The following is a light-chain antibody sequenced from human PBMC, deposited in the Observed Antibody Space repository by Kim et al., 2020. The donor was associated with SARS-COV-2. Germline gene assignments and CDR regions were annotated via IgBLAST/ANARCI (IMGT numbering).Light chain of an antibody. V-gene: IGLV3-1*01. CDR3: QAWDSSTGV. Sequence: VSPGQKASITCSGVKLGDRYACWYQQKPGQSPVLVIYQDSKRPSGIPERFSGSNSGNTATLSISGTQTMDEADYFCQAWDSSTGVFGGGTQLTVL. CDR2: QDS. J-gene: IGLJ3*02. CDR1: KLGDRY.